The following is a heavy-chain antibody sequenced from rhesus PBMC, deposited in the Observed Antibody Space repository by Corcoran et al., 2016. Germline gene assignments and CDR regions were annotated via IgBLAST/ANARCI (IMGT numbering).Heavy chain of an antibody. J-gene: IGHJ5-1*01. V-gene: IGHV1-111*02. CDR3: ATGGNRFDV. CDR2: VDPEAGEA. CDR1: GSTFTDYY. Sequence: EVQLVQSGAEVKKPGASGKISCKAAGSTFTDYYLHRVRQAPGKGLAGMGRVDPEAGEAIQAQKFQDRVTNTADTSTDTAYMELSSLRSEDTAVYYCATGGNRFDVWGAGVLVTVSS.